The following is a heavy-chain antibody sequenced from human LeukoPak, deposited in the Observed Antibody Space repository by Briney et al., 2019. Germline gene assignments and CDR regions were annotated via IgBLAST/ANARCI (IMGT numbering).Heavy chain of an antibody. CDR1: GFTFTSYG. D-gene: IGHD5-12*01. J-gene: IGHJ4*02. CDR3: ARAYSGYSSRGFDY. CDR2: IWYDGSNK. V-gene: IGHV3-33*01. Sequence: PGRSLRLSCEVSGFTFTSYGMHWVRQAPGKGLEWVADIWYDGSNKYYADSVKGRFTISRDNSKNTVFLQMTSLRADDKAVYYCARAYSGYSSRGFDYWGQGTLVSVSS.